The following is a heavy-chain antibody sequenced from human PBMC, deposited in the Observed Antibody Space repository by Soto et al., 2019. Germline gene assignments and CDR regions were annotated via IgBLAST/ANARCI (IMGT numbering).Heavy chain of an antibody. V-gene: IGHV4-34*01. CDR2: INHSGST. CDR1: GGSFSGYY. D-gene: IGHD4-17*01. CDR3: ARGTMTLNWFDP. Sequence: QVQLQQWGAGLLKPSETLSLTCAVYGGSFSGYYWSWIRQPPGKGLEWIGEINHSGSTNYNPSLKSRVTISVDTSKNQVSLKLSSVTAADTAVYYCARGTMTLNWFDPWGQGTLVTVSS. J-gene: IGHJ5*02.